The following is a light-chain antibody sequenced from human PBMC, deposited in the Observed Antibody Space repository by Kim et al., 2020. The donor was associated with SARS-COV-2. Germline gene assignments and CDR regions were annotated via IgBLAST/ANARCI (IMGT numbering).Light chain of an antibody. V-gene: IGKV1-27*01. CDR2: AAS. CDR3: QKYNSAPRT. J-gene: IGKJ1*01. Sequence: ASVGDRGTITCRASQGISNYLAWYQQKPGKVPKLLIYAASALQSGVPSRFSGSGSGTDFTLTISSLQPEDVATYYCQKYNSAPRTFGQGTKVDIK. CDR1: QGISNY.